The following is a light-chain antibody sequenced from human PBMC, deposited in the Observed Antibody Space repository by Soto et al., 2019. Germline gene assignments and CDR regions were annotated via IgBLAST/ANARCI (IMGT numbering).Light chain of an antibody. V-gene: IGKV3-20*01. Sequence: EIVLTQSPGTLSLSPGERATLSCRASQSVGGSYLAWFQQKPGQAPRLLIYVASTRAIGVPDRFSGSGSATDFSLTINRLEPEDFAVYYCQHYGSSPWTFGQGTKVEIK. CDR1: QSVGGSY. CDR3: QHYGSSPWT. J-gene: IGKJ1*01. CDR2: VAS.